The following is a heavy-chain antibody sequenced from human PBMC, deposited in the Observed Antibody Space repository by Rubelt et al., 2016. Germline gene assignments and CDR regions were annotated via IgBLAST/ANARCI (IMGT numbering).Heavy chain of an antibody. D-gene: IGHD7-27*01. CDR3: ARGRGDPHYYGMDV. V-gene: IGHV4-34*01. CDR1: GGSFSGYY. CDR2: INHSGST. J-gene: IGHJ6*02. Sequence: QVQLQQWGAGLLKPSETLSLTCAVYGGSFSGYYWSWIRQPPGKGLEWIGEINHSGSTNYNPSLKSRVTISVDTSKNHFSLKLSSVAAADTAVYYGARGRGDPHYYGMDVWGQGTTVTVSS.